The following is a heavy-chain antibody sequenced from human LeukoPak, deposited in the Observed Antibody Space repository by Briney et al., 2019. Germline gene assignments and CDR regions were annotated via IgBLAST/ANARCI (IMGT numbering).Heavy chain of an antibody. CDR2: IYHSGST. D-gene: IGHD1-26*01. CDR1: GYSISSDYY. CDR3: ARRSRWELLIDY. V-gene: IGHV4-38-2*02. Sequence: PSETLSLACSVSGYSISSDYYWGWIRQPPGKGLEWIGSIYHSGSTYYKPSLKSRVTILVDSSKNQFSLKVRSVTAADTAVYYCARRSRWELLIDYWGQGTLVTVSS. J-gene: IGHJ4*02.